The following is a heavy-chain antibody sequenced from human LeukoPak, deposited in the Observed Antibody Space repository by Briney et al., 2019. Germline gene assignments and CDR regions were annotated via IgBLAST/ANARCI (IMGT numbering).Heavy chain of an antibody. J-gene: IGHJ4*02. V-gene: IGHV4-30-2*06. CDR3: ARKGPEHLPTCFSH. CDR1: GGSISSGPYF. D-gene: IGHD2-21*01. Sequence: SETLSLTCSVSGGSISSGPYFWSWIRQSPGQGLEWIGYIWASGSTNYNSSLSGRVAISLDKSRNHFTLMVTAVTAADTAFYYCARKGPEHLPTCFSHWGREILVTVSS. CDR2: IWASGST.